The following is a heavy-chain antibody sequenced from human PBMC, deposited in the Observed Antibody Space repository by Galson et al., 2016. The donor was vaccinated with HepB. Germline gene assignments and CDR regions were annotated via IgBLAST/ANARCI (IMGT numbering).Heavy chain of an antibody. J-gene: IGHJ4*02. D-gene: IGHD6-19*01. V-gene: IGHV3-64D*06. CDR3: VTRDNIGRYPY. CDR2: INDRGSGP. Sequence: SLRLSCAASGFSFRTSSMHWVRQAPGKGLQYVSAINDRGSGPYYADSVKGRFIISRDNSRNILYLHMTSLTIEDTAVYYCVTRDNIGRYPYWGQGTLVTVSP. CDR1: GFSFRTSS.